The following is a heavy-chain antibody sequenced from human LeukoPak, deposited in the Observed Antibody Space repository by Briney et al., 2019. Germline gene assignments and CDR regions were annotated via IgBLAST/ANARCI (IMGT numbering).Heavy chain of an antibody. CDR1: GGSISSSNYY. CDR3: ARDDYGDLDY. D-gene: IGHD4-17*01. J-gene: IGHJ4*02. V-gene: IGHV4-39*02. CDR2: ISYGGST. Sequence: RTSETLSLTCTVSGGSISSSNYYWGWIRQPPGKGLEWIGSISYGGSTYYNPSLKSRVTISVDTSKNQFSLKLSSVTAADTAVYYCARDDYGDLDYWGQGTLVTVSS.